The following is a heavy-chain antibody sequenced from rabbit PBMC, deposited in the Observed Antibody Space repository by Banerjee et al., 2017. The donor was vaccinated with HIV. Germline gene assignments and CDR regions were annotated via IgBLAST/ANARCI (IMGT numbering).Heavy chain of an antibody. CDR2: IYAGSST. CDR3: ARGDGAYAGYDGL. V-gene: IGHV1S45*01. Sequence: QEQLKESGGGLVQPGGSLKLSCTASGFSLSNNYVMCWVRQAPGKGLEWITCIYAGSSTYYASWAKGRFTISKTSSTTVTLQMTSLTAADTATYFCARGDGAYAGYDGLWGPGTLVTVS. D-gene: IGHD7-1*01. J-gene: IGHJ6*01. CDR1: GFSLSNNYV.